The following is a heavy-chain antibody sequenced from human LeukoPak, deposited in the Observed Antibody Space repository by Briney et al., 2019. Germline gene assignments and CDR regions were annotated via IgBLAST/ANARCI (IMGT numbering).Heavy chain of an antibody. D-gene: IGHD3-22*01. CDR3: ARAHDSSGDYRYYYYYYGTDV. CDR2: ISAYNGNT. V-gene: IGHV1-18*01. Sequence: ASVEVSCKASGYTFTSYGISWVRQAPGQGLEWMGWISAYNGNTNYAQKLQGRVTMTTDTSTSTAYMELRSLRSDDTAVYYCARAHDSSGDYRYYYYYYGTDVWGQGTTVTVSS. J-gene: IGHJ6*02. CDR1: GYTFTSYG.